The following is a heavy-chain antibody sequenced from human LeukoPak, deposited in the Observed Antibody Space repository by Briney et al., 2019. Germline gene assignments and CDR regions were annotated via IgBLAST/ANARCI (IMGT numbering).Heavy chain of an antibody. D-gene: IGHD6-19*01. CDR1: GYTFTGYG. Sequence: GASVKVSCKTSGYTFTGYGISWVRQAPGHELEWMGWISTYNGNTNYAQNLQGRVIMTTDTSTSTAYMELRSLRSDDTAVYYCARDTYNSGWCSDYWGQGTLVTVSS. V-gene: IGHV1-18*01. CDR3: ARDTYNSGWCSDY. CDR2: ISTYNGNT. J-gene: IGHJ4*02.